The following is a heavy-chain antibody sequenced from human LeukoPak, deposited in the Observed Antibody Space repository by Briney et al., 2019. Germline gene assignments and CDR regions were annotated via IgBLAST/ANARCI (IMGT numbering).Heavy chain of an antibody. CDR2: IWYDGSNK. CDR3: ARADCGGDCYSRPDY. V-gene: IGHV3-33*01. Sequence: GGSLRLSCAASGFTFSTYGMHWVRQAPGKGLEWVAVIWYDGSNKYYADSVKGRFTISRDNPKNTLYLQMNSLRAEDTAVYYCARADCGGDCYSRPDYWGQGTLVTVSS. J-gene: IGHJ4*02. D-gene: IGHD2-21*02. CDR1: GFTFSTYG.